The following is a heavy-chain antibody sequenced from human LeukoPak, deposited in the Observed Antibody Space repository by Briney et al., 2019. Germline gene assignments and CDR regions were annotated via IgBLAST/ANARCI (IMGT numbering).Heavy chain of an antibody. CDR1: GFTFSSYS. D-gene: IGHD2-2*01. J-gene: IGHJ4*02. V-gene: IGHV3-21*01. CDR2: ISSSSSYI. Sequence: GGSLRLSCAASGFTFSSYSMNWVRQAPGKGLEWVSSISSSSSYIYYADSVKGRFTISRDNVKNSLYLQMNSLRAEDTAVYYCARERLQNQLLSGLDYWGQGTLVTVSS. CDR3: ARERLQNQLLSGLDY.